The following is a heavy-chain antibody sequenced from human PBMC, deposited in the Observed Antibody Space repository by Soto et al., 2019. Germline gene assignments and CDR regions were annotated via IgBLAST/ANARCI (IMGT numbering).Heavy chain of an antibody. D-gene: IGHD3-22*01. CDR2: IDPSDSQT. CDR1: GYSFADYW. V-gene: IGHV5-10-1*01. Sequence: GEPLKISCKGSGYSFADYWITWVRQKPGKGLEWMGRIDPSDSQTYYSPSFRGHVTISVTKSITTVFLQWSSLRASDTAMYYCARQIYDSDTGPNFQYYFDSWGQGTPVTVSS. CDR3: ARQIYDSDTGPNFQYYFDS. J-gene: IGHJ4*02.